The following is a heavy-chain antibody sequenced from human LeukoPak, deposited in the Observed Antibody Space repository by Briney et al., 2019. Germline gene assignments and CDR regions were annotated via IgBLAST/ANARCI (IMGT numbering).Heavy chain of an antibody. J-gene: IGHJ5*02. Sequence: ASVKVSCKASGYTFTGYYMHWVRQAPGQGLEWMGRINPNSGGTNYAQKFQGRVTMTRDTSISTAYMELSRLRSDDTAVYYCARRIAVAGLTNWFDPWGQGTLVTVSS. CDR3: ARRIAVAGLTNWFDP. CDR1: GYTFTGYY. CDR2: INPNSGGT. D-gene: IGHD6-19*01. V-gene: IGHV1-2*06.